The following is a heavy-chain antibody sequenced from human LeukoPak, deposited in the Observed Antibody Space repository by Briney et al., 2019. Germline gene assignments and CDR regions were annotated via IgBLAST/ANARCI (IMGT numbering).Heavy chain of an antibody. D-gene: IGHD3-10*01. J-gene: IGHJ4*02. CDR3: AKDAIGGGGSMVRGVIIDY. CDR1: AFTFSNYA. CDR2: ISGGGDYT. Sequence: GGSLRLSCAASAFTFSNYAMSWVRQAPGKGLEWVSLISGGGDYTYYADSVKGRFTISTDNSKKTLYLQLNSLRAEDTALYYCAKDAIGGGGSMVRGVIIDYWGQGTLVSVPS. V-gene: IGHV3-23*01.